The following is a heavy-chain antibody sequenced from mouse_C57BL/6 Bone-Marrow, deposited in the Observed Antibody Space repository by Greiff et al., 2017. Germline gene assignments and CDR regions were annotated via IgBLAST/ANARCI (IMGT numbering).Heavy chain of an antibody. CDR3: ARANGSPWFAY. CDR1: GYTFTSYG. CDR2: IYPRSGNT. Sequence: QVQLQQSGAELARPGASVKLSCKASGYTFTSYGISWVKQRTGQGLEWIGEIYPRSGNTYYNEKFKGKATLTAYKSSSTAYMELRSLTSEDSAVYFCARANGSPWFAYWGQGTLVTVSA. V-gene: IGHV1-81*01. J-gene: IGHJ3*01. D-gene: IGHD1-1*01.